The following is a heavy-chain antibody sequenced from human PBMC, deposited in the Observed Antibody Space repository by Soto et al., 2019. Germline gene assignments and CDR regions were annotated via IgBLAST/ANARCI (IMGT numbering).Heavy chain of an antibody. CDR1: GFTFRSYW. Sequence: EVQLVESGGGLVQPGGSLRLSCAASGFTFRSYWMHWVRQVPGKGLVWVSRIDSDGSSTNYADSVKGRCTISRDNAKNTVYLQMNSLRTEDTGVYYCASQVAAAGTHLYCYGLDAWGQGTTVTVSS. CDR3: ASQVAAAGTHLYCYGLDA. CDR2: IDSDGSST. J-gene: IGHJ6*01. D-gene: IGHD6-25*01. V-gene: IGHV3-74*01.